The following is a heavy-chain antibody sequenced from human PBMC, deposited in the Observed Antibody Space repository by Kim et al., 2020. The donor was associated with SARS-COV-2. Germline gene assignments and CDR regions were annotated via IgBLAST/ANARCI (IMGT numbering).Heavy chain of an antibody. CDR3: ARDPQGIQLWLPFDY. D-gene: IGHD5-18*01. J-gene: IGHJ4*02. Sequence: ASVKVSCKASGYTFTSYGISWVLQAPGQGLEWMGWISAYNGNTNYAQKLQGRVTMTTDTSTSTAYMELRSLRSDDTAVYYCARDPQGIQLWLPFDYWGQGTLVTVSS. CDR2: ISAYNGNT. V-gene: IGHV1-18*01. CDR1: GYTFTSYG.